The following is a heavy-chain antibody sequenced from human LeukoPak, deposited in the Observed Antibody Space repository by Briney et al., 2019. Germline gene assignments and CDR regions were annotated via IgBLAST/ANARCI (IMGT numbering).Heavy chain of an antibody. D-gene: IGHD3-16*02. V-gene: IGHV1-69*01. CDR3: ARGTYDYVWGSYRPYFDY. Sequence: SVKVSCKASGGTFSSYAISWVRQAPGQGLEWMGGIIPIFGTANYAQKFQGRVTITADESTSTAYMELSSLRSEDTAVYYCARGTYDYVWGSYRPYFDYRGQGTLVTVSS. CDR1: GGTFSSYA. CDR2: IIPIFGTA. J-gene: IGHJ4*02.